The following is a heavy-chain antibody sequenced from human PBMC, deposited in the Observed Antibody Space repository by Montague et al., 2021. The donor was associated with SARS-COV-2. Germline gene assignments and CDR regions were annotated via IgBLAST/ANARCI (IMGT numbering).Heavy chain of an antibody. CDR2: VDPEDGET. V-gene: IGHV1-24*01. D-gene: IGHD7-27*01. CDR3: ATSADWGSTGRFDF. Sequence: SVKVSCKVSGYSLTELPMHWVRQAPGKGPEWMGGVDPEDGETIYAQNFQGRLTIAEDTSADTAYMELSSLRSDDTAVYYCATSADWGSTGRFDFWGQGTLVTVSS. CDR1: GYSLTELP. J-gene: IGHJ4*02.